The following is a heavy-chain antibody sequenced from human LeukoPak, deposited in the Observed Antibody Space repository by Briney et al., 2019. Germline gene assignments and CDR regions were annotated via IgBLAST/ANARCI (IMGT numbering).Heavy chain of an antibody. CDR2: INPNSGGT. CDR3: ARERYSSSWYSSSKIYYFDY. CDR1: GYTFTGYY. Sequence: ASVKVSCKASGYTFTGYYMHWVRQAPGQGLEWMGWINPNSGGTNYAQKFQGRVTMTRDTSISTAYMELSRLRSDDTAVYYCARERYSSSWYSSSKIYYFDYWGQGTLVTVSS. V-gene: IGHV1-2*02. J-gene: IGHJ4*02. D-gene: IGHD6-13*01.